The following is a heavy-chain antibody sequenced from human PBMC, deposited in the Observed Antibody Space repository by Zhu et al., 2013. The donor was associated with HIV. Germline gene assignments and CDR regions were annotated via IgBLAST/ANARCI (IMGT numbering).Heavy chain of an antibody. J-gene: IGHJ4*02. CDR2: ISRHSGDT. D-gene: IGHD3-16*01. V-gene: IGHV1-2*02. CDR3: ARGDRPTNQST. CDR1: GYNFDGNY. Sequence: QVQLVQSGAEVKKPGASVKVSCKASGYNFDGNYIHWVRQAPGQGLEWMGWISRHSGDTIYARKFQGRVTMTRDTSISTAYMEVSSLKTDDTAVYYCARGDRPTNQSTWGQGTLVIVSS.